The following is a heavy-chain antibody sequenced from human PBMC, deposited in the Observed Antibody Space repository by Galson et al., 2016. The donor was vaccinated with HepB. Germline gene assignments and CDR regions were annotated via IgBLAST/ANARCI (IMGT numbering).Heavy chain of an antibody. J-gene: IGHJ4*02. CDR2: IGWDDDK. V-gene: IGHV2-70*01. CDR1: GFSLRTSGTC. Sequence: PALVKPTQTLTLTCNFSGFSLRTSGTCVSWIRQPPGKALEWLALIGWDDDKHYSSSLKTRLSISKDTSKNQVVLTVTSLDPEGTATYFCARVGFATGNLGYFFDYWGQGVLVTGSS. CDR3: ARVGFATGNLGYFFDY. D-gene: IGHD4-23*01.